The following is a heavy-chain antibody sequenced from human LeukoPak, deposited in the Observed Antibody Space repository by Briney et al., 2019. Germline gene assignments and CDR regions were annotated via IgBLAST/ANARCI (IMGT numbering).Heavy chain of an antibody. V-gene: IGHV4-38-2*02. J-gene: IGHJ4*02. Sequence: SETLSLTCSVSDYSISSGYYWGWIRQPPGKGLEWIGSMYHSGDTYYNPSLKSRVTISVDTSKNQFSLKLSSVTAADTAVYYCARLPTVTFFDYWGQGTLVTVSS. CDR2: MYHSGDT. CDR3: ARLPTVTFFDY. CDR1: DYSISSGYY. D-gene: IGHD4-17*01.